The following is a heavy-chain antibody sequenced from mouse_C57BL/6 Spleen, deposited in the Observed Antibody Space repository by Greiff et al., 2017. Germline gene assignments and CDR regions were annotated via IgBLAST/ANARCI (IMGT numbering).Heavy chain of an antibody. V-gene: IGHV1-52*01. Sequence: VQLQQPGAELVRPGSSVKLSCKASGYTFTSYWMHWVKQRPIQGLEWIGNIDPSDSETHYNQKFKDKATLTVDKSSSTAYMQLSSLTSEDSSVYYCALDSSGPSYYYAMDYWGQGTSVTVSS. CDR1: GYTFTSYW. CDR3: ALDSSGPSYYYAMDY. J-gene: IGHJ4*01. D-gene: IGHD3-2*02. CDR2: IDPSDSET.